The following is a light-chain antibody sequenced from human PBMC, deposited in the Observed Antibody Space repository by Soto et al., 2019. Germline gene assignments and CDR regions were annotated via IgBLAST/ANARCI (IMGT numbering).Light chain of an antibody. CDR2: DVT. Sequence: QCVLTQPGSMSGSPLESITLSCTGTNSDVGGYNSVSWYQQHPGKAPKLMIYDVTNRPSGVSSRFSGSKSGNTASLTISGLQAEDEADYYCSSYTTNTTPYVFGTGTKVTVL. J-gene: IGLJ1*01. V-gene: IGLV2-14*01. CDR1: NSDVGGYNS. CDR3: SSYTTNTTPYV.